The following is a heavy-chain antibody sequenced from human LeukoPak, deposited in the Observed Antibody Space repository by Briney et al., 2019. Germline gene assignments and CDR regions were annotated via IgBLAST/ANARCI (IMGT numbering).Heavy chain of an antibody. CDR1: GFTFSSYG. Sequence: GGSLRLSCAASGFTFSSYGMHWVRQAPGKGLEWVAFIRYGGSNKYYADSVKGRFTISRDNSKNRLYLQMNSLRAEDTAVYYCAKEYSSSWYALDYWGQGTLVTVSS. D-gene: IGHD6-13*01. CDR3: AKEYSSSWYALDY. CDR2: IRYGGSNK. J-gene: IGHJ4*02. V-gene: IGHV3-30*02.